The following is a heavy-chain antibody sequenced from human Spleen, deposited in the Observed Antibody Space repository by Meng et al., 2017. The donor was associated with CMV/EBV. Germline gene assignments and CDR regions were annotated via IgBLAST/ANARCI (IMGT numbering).Heavy chain of an antibody. CDR3: ARDLGATGYFVY. V-gene: IGHV1-46*01. J-gene: IGHJ4*02. Sequence: ASVKVSCKASGYTFIKYDINWVRQATGQGLEWMGVINPGGGGTTYAQKFQGRVTMTRDTSTTTVYMELSSLRSEDTAVYYCARDLGATGYFVYWGQGTLVTVSS. CDR1: GYTFIKYD. CDR2: INPGGGGT.